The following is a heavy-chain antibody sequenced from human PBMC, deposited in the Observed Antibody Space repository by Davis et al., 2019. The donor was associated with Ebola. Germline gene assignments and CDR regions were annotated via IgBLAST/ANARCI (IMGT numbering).Heavy chain of an antibody. D-gene: IGHD5-18*01. CDR3: ARHGYERRSYGHYYYYGMDV. V-gene: IGHV4-59*08. CDR1: AGSTSSYY. J-gene: IGHJ6*02. Sequence: SQTLSPTCTLSAGSTSSYYWSWIRQPPGKGLEWIGYIYYSGSTNYNPPLKSRVTIPVDTSKNQFSLKLSSVTAADTAVYYCARHGYERRSYGHYYYYGMDVWGQGTTATVSS. CDR2: IYYSGST.